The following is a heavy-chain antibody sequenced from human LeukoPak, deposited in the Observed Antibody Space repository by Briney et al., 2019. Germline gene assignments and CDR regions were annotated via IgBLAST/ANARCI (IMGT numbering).Heavy chain of an antibody. J-gene: IGHJ3*02. CDR3: ARGVAVAGNDAFDI. CDR2: ISSSSSYI. Sequence: GGSLRLSCAASGFTFSSYSMNWVRQAPGKGLEWVSSISSSSSYIYYADSVKGRFTISRDNAKNSLNLQMNSLRAEDTAVYYCARGVAVAGNDAFDIWGQGTMVTVSS. V-gene: IGHV3-21*01. D-gene: IGHD6-19*01. CDR1: GFTFSSYS.